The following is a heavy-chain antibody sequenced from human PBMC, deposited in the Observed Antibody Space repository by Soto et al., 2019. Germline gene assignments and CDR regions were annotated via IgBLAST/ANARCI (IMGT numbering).Heavy chain of an antibody. Sequence: SVKVSCKASGFTFTSYPVQWVRQARGQRLEWIGWIVVGSGNTNYAQKFQERVTITRDMSTSTAYMELSSLRSEDTAVYYCAASPHYYGSGSYQYYYYGMDVWGQGSTVTVSS. CDR3: AASPHYYGSGSYQYYYYGMDV. J-gene: IGHJ6*01. CDR2: IVVGSGNT. CDR1: GFTFTSYP. V-gene: IGHV1-58*01. D-gene: IGHD3-10*01.